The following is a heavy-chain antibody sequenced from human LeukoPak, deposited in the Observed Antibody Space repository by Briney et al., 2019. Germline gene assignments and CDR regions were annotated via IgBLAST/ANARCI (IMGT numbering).Heavy chain of an antibody. CDR3: ARSGYYYDSSGYSRVMDY. V-gene: IGHV3-30-3*01. CDR2: ISYDGSNK. D-gene: IGHD3-22*01. CDR1: GFTFSDYY. J-gene: IGHJ4*02. Sequence: LAGGSLRLSCAASGFTFSDYYMSWIRQAPGKGLEWVAVISYDGSNKYYADSVKGRFTISRDNSKNTLYLQMNSLRAEDTAVYYCARSGYYYDSSGYSRVMDYWGQGTLVTVSS.